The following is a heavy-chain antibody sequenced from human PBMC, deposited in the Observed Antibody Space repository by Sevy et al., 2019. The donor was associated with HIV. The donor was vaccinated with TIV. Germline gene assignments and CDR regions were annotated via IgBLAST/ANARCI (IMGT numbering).Heavy chain of an antibody. D-gene: IGHD3-16*02. V-gene: IGHV4-39*01. Sequence: SETLPLTCTVSGGSISSSSYYWGWIRQPPGKGLEWIGSIYYSGSTYYNPSLKSRVTISVDTSKNQFSLKLSSVTAADTAVYYCARHSPMITFGGVIANPGFDPWGQGTLVTVSS. CDR1: GGSISSSSYY. CDR3: ARHSPMITFGGVIANPGFDP. J-gene: IGHJ5*02. CDR2: IYYSGST.